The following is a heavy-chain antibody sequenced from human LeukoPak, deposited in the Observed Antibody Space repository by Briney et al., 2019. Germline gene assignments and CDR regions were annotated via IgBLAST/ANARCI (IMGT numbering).Heavy chain of an antibody. Sequence: GASVKVSCKASGYTFTSYDINWVRQAPGQGLEWMGGIIPIFGTANYAQKFQGRVTITADESTSTAYMELSSLRSEDTAVYYCARGYSYGPEGHYGMDVWGKGTTVTVSS. CDR2: IIPIFGTA. V-gene: IGHV1-69*13. CDR1: GYTFTSYD. D-gene: IGHD5-18*01. CDR3: ARGYSYGPEGHYGMDV. J-gene: IGHJ6*04.